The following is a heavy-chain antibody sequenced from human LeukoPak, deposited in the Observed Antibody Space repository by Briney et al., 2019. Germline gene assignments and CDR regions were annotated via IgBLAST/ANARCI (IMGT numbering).Heavy chain of an antibody. CDR2: IIPIFGTA. J-gene: IGHJ3*02. D-gene: IGHD1-26*01. CDR3: ARAFGGSYNIFAFDI. V-gene: IGHV1-69*01. CDR1: GGTFSSYA. Sequence: GASVKVSCKASGGTFSSYAISWVRQAPGQGLEWMGGIIPIFGTANYAQKFQGRVTITADESTSTAYMELSSLRSEDTAVYYCARAFGGSYNIFAFDIWGQGTMVTVSS.